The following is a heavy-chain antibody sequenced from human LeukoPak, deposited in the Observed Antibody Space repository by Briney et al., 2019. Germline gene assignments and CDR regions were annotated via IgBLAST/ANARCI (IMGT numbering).Heavy chain of an antibody. CDR2: ISYDGSNK. Sequence: GWSLRLSCPASGFTFSSYAMHWVRQAPGKGLEWVAVISYDGSNKYYADSVKGRFTISRDNSKNTLYLQMNSLRAEDTAVYYCARDSPGYGGTVFDYWGQGTLVTVSS. J-gene: IGHJ4*02. D-gene: IGHD5-12*01. V-gene: IGHV3-30-3*01. CDR1: GFTFSSYA. CDR3: ARDSPGYGGTVFDY.